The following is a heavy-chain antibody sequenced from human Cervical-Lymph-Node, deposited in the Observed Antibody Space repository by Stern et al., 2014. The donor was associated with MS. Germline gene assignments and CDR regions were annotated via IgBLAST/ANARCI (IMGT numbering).Heavy chain of an antibody. CDR2: IYPDDSDI. V-gene: IGHV5-51*03. D-gene: IGHD1-1*01. J-gene: IGHJ6*02. CDR1: GYTFTNNW. CDR3: ARPPPRRKWDDPNYGMDV. Sequence: EVQLEESGAEVKKPGESLKISCKGSGYTFTNNWIAWVRQMPGKGLEWMGIIYPDDSDIRYSPSLQGQVTISADKSIRTADLQWSSLKAADSAVYYCARPPPRRKWDDPNYGMDVWGQGTTVTVSS.